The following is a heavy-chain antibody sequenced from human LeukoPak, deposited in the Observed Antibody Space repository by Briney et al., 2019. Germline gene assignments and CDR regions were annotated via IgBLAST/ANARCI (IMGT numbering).Heavy chain of an antibody. CDR2: ISYGGSPR. CDR1: GFTFRASP. J-gene: IGHJ6*03. CDR3: AKADRASNYYYYMDV. V-gene: IGHV3-33*06. Sequence: GGSLRLSCVGYGFTFRASPVHWVRQTPERGPEWVALISYGGSPRYYADFVKGRFTISRDDSRNTVYLQMNSLRAEDTAVYYCAKADRASNYYYYMDVWGKGTTVTVSS.